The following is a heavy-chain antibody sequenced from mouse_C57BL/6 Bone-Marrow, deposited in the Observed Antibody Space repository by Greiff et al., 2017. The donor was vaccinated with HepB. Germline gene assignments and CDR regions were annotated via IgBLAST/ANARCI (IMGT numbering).Heavy chain of an antibody. J-gene: IGHJ2*01. CDR2: ISDGGSYT. V-gene: IGHV5-4*01. Sequence: EVKVVESGGGLVKPGGSLKLSCAASGFTFSSYAMSWVRQTPEKRLEWVATISDGGSYTYYPDNVKGRFTISRDNAKNNLYLQMSHLKSEDTARYYCARDTTGVSWYYCDYGGQGTTLTVSS. CDR3: ARDTTGVSWYYCDY. CDR1: GFTFSSYA. D-gene: IGHD1-1*01.